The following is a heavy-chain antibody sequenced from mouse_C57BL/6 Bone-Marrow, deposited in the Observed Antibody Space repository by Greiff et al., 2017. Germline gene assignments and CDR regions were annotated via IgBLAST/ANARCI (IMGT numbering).Heavy chain of an antibody. D-gene: IGHD2-1*01. Sequence: QVQLQQSGAELARPGASVKLSCKASGYTFTSYGISWVKQRTGQGLEWIGEIYPRSGNTYYNEKFKGKATLTADKSSSSAYMELRSLTSEDSAVYFVARLGGNLFAYWGQGTLVTVSA. CDR3: ARLGGNLFAY. V-gene: IGHV1-81*01. J-gene: IGHJ3*01. CDR2: IYPRSGNT. CDR1: GYTFTSYG.